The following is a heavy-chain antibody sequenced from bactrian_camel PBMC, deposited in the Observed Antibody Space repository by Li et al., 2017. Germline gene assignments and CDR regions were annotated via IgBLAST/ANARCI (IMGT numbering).Heavy chain of an antibody. V-gene: IGHV3S53*01. D-gene: IGHD2*01. CDR2: IDSNGKA. Sequence: QLVESGGGSVQAGGSQRLSCVVFGYPINTICTAWFRQISGGQRVGVATIDSNGKATYETSLEGRFTISKDDAKKTVYLQMDNLQPEDTAMYYCAAEYAIVTRPLEVKWYSNWGQGTQVTVS. CDR1: GYPINTIC. J-gene: IGHJ4*01. CDR3: AAEYAIVTRPLEVKWYSN.